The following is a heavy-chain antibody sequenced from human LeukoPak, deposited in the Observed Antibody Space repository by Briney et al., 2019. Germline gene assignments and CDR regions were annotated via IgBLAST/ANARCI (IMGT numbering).Heavy chain of an antibody. J-gene: IGHJ6*03. CDR1: GYTFTGYY. V-gene: IGHV1-2*02. CDR3: ARSPRLSITMGRGMDV. Sequence: ASVKVSCKASGYTFTGYYMHWVRQAPGQGLKWMGWINPNSGGTNYAQKFQGRVTMTRDTSISTAYMELSRLRSDDTALYYCARSPRLSITMGRGMDVWGKGTTVTISS. D-gene: IGHD3-10*01. CDR2: INPNSGGT.